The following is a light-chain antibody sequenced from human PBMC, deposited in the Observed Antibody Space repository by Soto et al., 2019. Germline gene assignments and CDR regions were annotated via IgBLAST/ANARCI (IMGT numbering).Light chain of an antibody. Sequence: EIVMTQSPATLSVSPGGRATLSCRASQSVSSNLAWYQQRPGQAPRLLIFGASTRATGIPARFSGSGSGTEFTLTISSLQTEDSAVYYCQQYNNWPPITFGQGTRLEIK. CDR3: QQYNNWPPIT. J-gene: IGKJ5*01. V-gene: IGKV3-15*01. CDR2: GAS. CDR1: QSVSSN.